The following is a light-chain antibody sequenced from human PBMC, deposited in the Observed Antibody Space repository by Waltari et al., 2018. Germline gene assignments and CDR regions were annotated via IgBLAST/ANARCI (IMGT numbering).Light chain of an antibody. CDR3: CSNAGDHSFL. V-gene: IGLV2-11*01. CDR2: DVT. J-gene: IGLJ3*02. CDR1: SSDVGRYYY. Sequence: QSALTQPRSVSGSPGQSVTISCTGTSSDVGRYYYVSWSQQHPGKAPKLMIYDVTKRPSGVPDRFSGSKSGNSASLTISGLQAEDEADYYCCSNAGDHSFLFGGGTKLTVL.